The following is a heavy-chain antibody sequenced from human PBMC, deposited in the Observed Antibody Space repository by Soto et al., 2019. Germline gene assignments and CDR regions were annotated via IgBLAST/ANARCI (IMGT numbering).Heavy chain of an antibody. CDR2: IYYSGST. J-gene: IGHJ4*02. V-gene: IGHV4-31*03. Sequence: SETLSLTCPVSGGSISSCGYYWSWIRQHPVKGLEWIGYIYYSGSTYYNPSLKSRVTISVDTSKNQFSLKLSSVTAADTAVYFCARGLTMLRGVMDSWGQGTLVTVSS. CDR1: GGSISSCGYY. CDR3: ARGLTMLRGVMDS. D-gene: IGHD3-10*01.